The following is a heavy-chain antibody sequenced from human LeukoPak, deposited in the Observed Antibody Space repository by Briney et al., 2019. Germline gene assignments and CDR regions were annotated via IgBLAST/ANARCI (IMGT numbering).Heavy chain of an antibody. CDR2: IYYSGST. D-gene: IGHD3-22*01. V-gene: IGHV4-59*12. J-gene: IGHJ4*02. Sequence: SETLSLTCTVSGGSISSYYWSWIRQPPGKGLEWIGYIYYSGSTNYNPSLKSRVTISVDTSKNQFSLKLSSVTAADTAVYYCARERPGYYDSSGHFDYWGQGTLVTVSS. CDR3: ARERPGYYDSSGHFDY. CDR1: GGSISSYY.